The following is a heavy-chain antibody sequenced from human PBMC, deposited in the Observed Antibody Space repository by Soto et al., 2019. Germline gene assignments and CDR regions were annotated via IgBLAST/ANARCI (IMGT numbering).Heavy chain of an antibody. CDR2: MNPNSGNT. Sequence: ASVKVSCKASGYTFTSYDINWVRQATGQGLEWMGWMNPNSGNTGYAQKFQGRVTMTRNTSISTAYMELSSLRSEDTAVHYFARVRLVVPAAKGRVAQNYYYSYMDVWGKGTTVTVSS. J-gene: IGHJ6*03. D-gene: IGHD2-2*01. CDR1: GYTFTSYD. CDR3: ARVRLVVPAAKGRVAQNYYYSYMDV. V-gene: IGHV1-8*01.